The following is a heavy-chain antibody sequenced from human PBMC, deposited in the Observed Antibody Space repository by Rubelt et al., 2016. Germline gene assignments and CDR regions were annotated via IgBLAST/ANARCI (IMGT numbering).Heavy chain of an antibody. V-gene: IGHV3-23*01. CDR1: GFTFSSYA. CDR2: ISGSGGST. CDR3: AKGDGSTLSYFNY. D-gene: IGHD6-13*01. J-gene: IGHJ4*02. Sequence: RLSCAASGFTFSSYAMSWVRQAPGKGLEWVSAISGSGGSTYYADSVKGRFTISRDNSKNTLYLQMNSLRAEDTAVYYCAKGDGSTLSYFNYWGQGTLVTVSS.